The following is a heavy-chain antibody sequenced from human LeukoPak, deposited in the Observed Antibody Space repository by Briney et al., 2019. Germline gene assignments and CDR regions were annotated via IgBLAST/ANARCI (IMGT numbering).Heavy chain of an antibody. J-gene: IGHJ4*02. CDR1: GGSISSSSYY. D-gene: IGHD3-22*01. CDR2: IYYNGNT. CDR3: ARVSDSSPLGY. Sequence: PSETLSLTCTVSGGSISSSSYYWGWIRQPPGKGLEWIGTIYYNGNTYYNPSLKSRVTISVDTSKNQFSLKLSSVTAADTAVYYCARVSDSSPLGYWGQGTLVTVSS. V-gene: IGHV4-39*07.